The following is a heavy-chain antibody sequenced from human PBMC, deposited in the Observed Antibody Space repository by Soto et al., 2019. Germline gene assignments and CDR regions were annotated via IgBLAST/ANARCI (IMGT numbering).Heavy chain of an antibody. Sequence: GASVKVSCKASGFTFTSSAVQWVRQARGQRLEWIGWIVVGSGNTNYAQKFQERVTITRDMSTSTAYMELSSLRSEDTAVYYCAADGSDRSGSELHFDYWGQGTLVTVSS. J-gene: IGHJ4*02. CDR1: GFTFTSSA. V-gene: IGHV1-58*01. CDR2: IVVGSGNT. CDR3: AADGSDRSGSELHFDY. D-gene: IGHD3-22*01.